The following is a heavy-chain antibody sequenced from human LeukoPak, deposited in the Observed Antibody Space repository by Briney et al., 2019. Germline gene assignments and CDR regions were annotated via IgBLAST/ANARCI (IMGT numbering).Heavy chain of an antibody. J-gene: IGHJ5*02. V-gene: IGHV3-74*01. CDR2: INSDGSST. D-gene: IGHD3-10*01. CDR3: ARDPHYYGSGSYYDNWFDP. Sequence: GGSLRLSCAASGFTFSSYWMHWVRQAPGKGLVWVSRINSDGSSTSYADSAKGRFTISRDNAKNTLYLQMNSLRAEDTAVYYCARDPHYYGSGSYYDNWFDPWGQGTLVTVSS. CDR1: GFTFSSYW.